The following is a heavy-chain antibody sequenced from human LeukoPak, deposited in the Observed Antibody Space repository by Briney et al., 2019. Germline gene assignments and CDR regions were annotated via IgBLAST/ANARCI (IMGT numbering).Heavy chain of an antibody. CDR2: ISSDGSNK. D-gene: IGHD5-12*01. CDR3: AKDIRGYSGYDHYYYYGMDV. J-gene: IGHJ6*02. Sequence: GGSLRLSCAASGFTFSTYGMHWDRQAPGKGLEWMAVISSDGSNKYYADSVKGRFTISRDNSKNSLYLQMNSLRAEDTALYYCAKDIRGYSGYDHYYYYGMDVWGQGTTVTVSS. V-gene: IGHV3-30*18. CDR1: GFTFSTYG.